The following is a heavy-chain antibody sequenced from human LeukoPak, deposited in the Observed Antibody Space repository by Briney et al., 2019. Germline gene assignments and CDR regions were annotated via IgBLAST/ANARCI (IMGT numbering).Heavy chain of an antibody. CDR2: IYYSGST. J-gene: IGHJ4*02. D-gene: IGHD3-22*01. V-gene: IGHV4-39*01. CDR3: ARSAIQMKYYYDSSGYYYFDY. CDR1: GGSISSSSYY. Sequence: SETLSLTCTVSGGSISSSSYYWGWIRQPPGKGLEWIGSIYYSGSTYYNPSLKSRVTISVDTSKNQFSLKLSSVTAADTAVYYCARSAIQMKYYYDSSGYYYFDYWGQGTLVTVPS.